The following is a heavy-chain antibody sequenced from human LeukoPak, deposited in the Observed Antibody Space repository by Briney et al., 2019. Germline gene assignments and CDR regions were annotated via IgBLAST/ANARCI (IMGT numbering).Heavy chain of an antibody. Sequence: GGSLRLSCAASGFTFSTYAMHWVRQAPGKGLEYVSAISSNGGSTYYASSVKGRFTISRDTSKNTLYLQMNSLRAEDTAVYYCARADYGGNKFGYWGQGALVTVSS. D-gene: IGHD4-23*01. CDR2: ISSNGGST. CDR1: GFTFSTYA. CDR3: ARADYGGNKFGY. J-gene: IGHJ4*02. V-gene: IGHV3-64*01.